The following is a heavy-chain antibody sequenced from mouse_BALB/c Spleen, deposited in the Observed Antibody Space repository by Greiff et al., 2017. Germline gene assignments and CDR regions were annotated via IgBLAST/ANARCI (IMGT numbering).Heavy chain of an antibody. V-gene: IGHV5-6-3*01. D-gene: IGHD2-3*01. Sequence: EVMLVESGGGLVQPGGSLKLSCAASGFTFSSYGMSWVRQTPDKRLELVATINSNGGSTYYPDSVKGRFTISRDNAKNTLYLQMSSLKSEDTAMYYCARDRSFDGYDAMDYWGQGTSVTVSS. CDR2: INSNGGST. J-gene: IGHJ4*01. CDR3: ARDRSFDGYDAMDY. CDR1: GFTFSSYG.